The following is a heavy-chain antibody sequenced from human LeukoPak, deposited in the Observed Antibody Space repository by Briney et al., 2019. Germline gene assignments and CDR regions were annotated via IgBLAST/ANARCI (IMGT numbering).Heavy chain of an antibody. J-gene: IGHJ4*02. V-gene: IGHV4-34*01. CDR1: GGSFSGYY. D-gene: IGHD4-23*01. CDR2: INHSGST. Sequence: KPSETLSLTCAVYGGSFSGYYWNWIRQPPGKGLEWIGEINHSGSTNYNPSLKSRVTISVDTSKNQFSLKLSSVTAADTAVYYCARWTAGGNPSKNRNFDYWGQGTLVTVSS. CDR3: ARWTAGGNPSKNRNFDY.